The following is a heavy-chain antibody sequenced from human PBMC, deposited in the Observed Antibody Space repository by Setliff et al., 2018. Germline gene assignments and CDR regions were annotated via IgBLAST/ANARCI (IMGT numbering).Heavy chain of an antibody. CDR1: GYSISSGYY. CDR3: TSVVEDYYDSSGYFLPSYYFDY. V-gene: IGHV4-38-2*01. J-gene: IGHJ4*02. CDR2: IYHSGST. Sequence: SETLSLTCAVSGYSISSGYYWGWIRQSPGKGLEWIGSIYHSGSTYYNPSLKSRVTISVDTSKNQFSLKLSSVTAADTAVYYCTSVVEDYYDSSGYFLPSYYFDYWGQGTLVTVSS. D-gene: IGHD3-22*01.